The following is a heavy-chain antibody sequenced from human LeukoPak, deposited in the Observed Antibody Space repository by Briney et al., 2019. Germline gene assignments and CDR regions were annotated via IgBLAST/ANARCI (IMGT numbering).Heavy chain of an antibody. CDR2: IYHSGST. V-gene: IGHV4-30-2*01. J-gene: IGHJ2*01. CDR1: GGSISSGGYY. Sequence: PSQTLPLTCTVSGGSISSGGYYWSWIRQPPGKGLEWIGYIYHSGSTYYNPSLKSRVTISVDRSKNQFSLKLSSVTAADTAVYYCARVVLTTTATPYWYFDLWGRGTLVTVSS. CDR3: ARVVLTTTATPYWYFDL. D-gene: IGHD1-1*01.